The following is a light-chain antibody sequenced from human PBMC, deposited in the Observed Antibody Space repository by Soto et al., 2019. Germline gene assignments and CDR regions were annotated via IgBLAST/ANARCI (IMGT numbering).Light chain of an antibody. CDR1: SSNIGSNY. CDR3: AAWDDSLVV. V-gene: IGLV1-47*01. Sequence: QSVLTQPPSASGTPGQRVTISCSGSSSNIGSNYVYWYQQLPGTAPKLLIYRNNHRPSGVPDRFSGSKSGTSASLAISGIRSEDEADYYCAAWDDSLVVFGGGTKLTVL. CDR2: RNN. J-gene: IGLJ2*01.